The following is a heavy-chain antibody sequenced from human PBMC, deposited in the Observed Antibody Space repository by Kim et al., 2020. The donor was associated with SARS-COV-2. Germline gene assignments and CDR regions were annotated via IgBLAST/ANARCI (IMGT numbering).Heavy chain of an antibody. CDR2: INAGNGNT. J-gene: IGHJ4*02. CDR1: GYTFTSYA. V-gene: IGHV1-3*01. D-gene: IGHD3-3*01. Sequence: ASVKVSCKASGYTFTSYAMHWVRQAPGQRLEWMGWINAGNGNTKYSQKFQGRVTITRDTSASTAYMELSSLRSEDTAVYYCARTITIFGVVLTPLDYWGQGTLVTVSS. CDR3: ARTITIFGVVLTPLDY.